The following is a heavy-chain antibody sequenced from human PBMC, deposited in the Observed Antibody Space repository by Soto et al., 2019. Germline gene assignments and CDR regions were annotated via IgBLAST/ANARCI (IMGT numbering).Heavy chain of an antibody. V-gene: IGHV3-7*01. CDR2: IKQDGSEK. CDR3: ATGVAAAGVYYYYMDV. J-gene: IGHJ6*03. D-gene: IGHD6-13*01. CDR1: GFTFSSYW. Sequence: PGGSLRLSCAASGFTFSSYWMSWVRQAPGKGLEWVANIKQDGSEKYYVDSVKGRFTISRDNAKNSLYLQMNSLRAEDTAVYYCATGVAAAGVYYYYMDVWGKGTTVTVS.